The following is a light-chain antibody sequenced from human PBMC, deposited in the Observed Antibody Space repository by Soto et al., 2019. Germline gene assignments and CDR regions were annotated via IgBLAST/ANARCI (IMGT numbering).Light chain of an antibody. CDR1: SSEVGGSNY. CDR2: DVN. V-gene: IGLV2-14*03. J-gene: IGLJ2*01. CDR3: SSYRSGSTLV. Sequence: QSALTQPASVSGSPGQSITISCTGTSSEVGGSNYVSWYQQHPGKAPKLIIYDVNNRPSGISNRLSGSKSGNTASLTISGLQAEDEADYYCSSYRSGSTLVFGGGTQLTVL.